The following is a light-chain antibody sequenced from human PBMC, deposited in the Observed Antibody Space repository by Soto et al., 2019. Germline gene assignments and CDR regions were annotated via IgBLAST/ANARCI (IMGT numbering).Light chain of an antibody. CDR1: QGVSSN. V-gene: IGKV3-15*01. CDR2: AAS. J-gene: IGKJ1*01. Sequence: EIVMTQSPATLSVSPGERATLSCRASQGVSSNLAWYQQKPGQAPRLLIYAASTWHIGIPSRFSATGSGTTFTLTLSSLQPEDIAAYNCQQLNNFARTFGQGTKVEIK. CDR3: QQLNNFART.